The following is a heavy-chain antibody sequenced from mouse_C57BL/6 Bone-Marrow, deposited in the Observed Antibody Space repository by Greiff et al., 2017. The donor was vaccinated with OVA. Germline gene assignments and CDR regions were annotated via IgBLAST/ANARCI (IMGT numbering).Heavy chain of an antibody. CDR2: IDPSDSYT. Sequence: QVQLKQPGAELVKPGASVKLSCKASGYTFTSYWMQWVKQRPGQGLEWIGEIDPSDSYTNYNQKFKGKATLTVDTSSSTAYMQLSSLTSEDSAVYYCAREGVLFEVWGTGTTVTVSS. V-gene: IGHV1-50*01. CDR3: AREGVLFEV. CDR1: GYTFTSYW. J-gene: IGHJ1*03.